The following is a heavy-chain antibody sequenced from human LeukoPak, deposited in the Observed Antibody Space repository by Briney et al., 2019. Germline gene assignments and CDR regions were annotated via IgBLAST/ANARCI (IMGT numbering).Heavy chain of an antibody. CDR1: GGTFSGYY. D-gene: IGHD3-10*01. CDR2: INHSGST. V-gene: IGHV4-34*01. J-gene: IGHJ5*02. CDR3: ARHATVGKAITLVRGVKRGWFDP. Sequence: SETLSLTCAVYGGTFSGYYWSWIRQPPGKGLEWLGEINHSGSTKYNPSLKSRVTISVDTSKNHFSLTLRSVTAADTAIYYCARHATVGKAITLVRGVKRGWFDPWGQGTLVTVSS.